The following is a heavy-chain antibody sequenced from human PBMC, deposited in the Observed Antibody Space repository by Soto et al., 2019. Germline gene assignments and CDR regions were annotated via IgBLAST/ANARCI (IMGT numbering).Heavy chain of an antibody. D-gene: IGHD6-19*01. J-gene: IGHJ4*02. Sequence: QVQLVQSGAEVKKPGASVKVSCKASGYTFTTYGISWVRQAPGQGLEWMGWINGYNGNTNYAQKLQGRVTMTTDTSTSTAYMELRSLRSDDTTVYYFARDPVAGTYFDYWGQGTLVTVSS. CDR3: ARDPVAGTYFDY. CDR2: INGYNGNT. CDR1: GYTFTTYG. V-gene: IGHV1-18*01.